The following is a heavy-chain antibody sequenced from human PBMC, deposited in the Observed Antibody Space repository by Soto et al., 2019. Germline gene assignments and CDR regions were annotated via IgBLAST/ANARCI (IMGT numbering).Heavy chain of an antibody. Sequence: QVQLVQSGAEVKKPGASVKVSCKASGYIFTSYGITWVRQAPGQGLEWMGWITAYNGNTNYAQKVQGRVTMTTDTSTTQAYMELSRLRSDEKAVYYCARGGVGAASGWFDPWGQGTLVTVSS. D-gene: IGHD2-15*01. CDR3: ARGGVGAASGWFDP. J-gene: IGHJ5*02. CDR2: ITAYNGNT. V-gene: IGHV1-18*01. CDR1: GYIFTSYG.